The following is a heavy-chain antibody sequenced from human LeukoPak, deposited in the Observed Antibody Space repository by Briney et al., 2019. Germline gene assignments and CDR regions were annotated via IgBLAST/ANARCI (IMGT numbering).Heavy chain of an antibody. Sequence: PSETLSLTCTVSGGSISNNYWNWIRQPPGKGLAWIGYIDYTGRTNYNPSLKSRVTISIDTSENQFSLKLTSVTAADTAVYYCARDRVAASGLLDPWGQGTLVTVSS. J-gene: IGHJ5*02. CDR1: GGSISNNY. D-gene: IGHD6-13*01. CDR3: ARDRVAASGLLDP. CDR2: IDYTGRT. V-gene: IGHV4-59*01.